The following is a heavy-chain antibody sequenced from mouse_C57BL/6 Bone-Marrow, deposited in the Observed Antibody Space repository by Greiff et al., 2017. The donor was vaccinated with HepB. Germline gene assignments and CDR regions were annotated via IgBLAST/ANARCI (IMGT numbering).Heavy chain of an antibody. J-gene: IGHJ2*01. V-gene: IGHV1-55*01. Sequence: VKLQQPGAELVKPGASVKMSCKASGYTFTSYWITWVKQRPGQGLEWIGDIYPGSGSTNYNEKFKSKATLTVDTSSSTAYMQLSSLTSEDSAVYYCARTFTTVVEGYWGQGTTLTVSS. D-gene: IGHD1-1*01. CDR1: GYTFTSYW. CDR3: ARTFTTVVEGY. CDR2: IYPGSGST.